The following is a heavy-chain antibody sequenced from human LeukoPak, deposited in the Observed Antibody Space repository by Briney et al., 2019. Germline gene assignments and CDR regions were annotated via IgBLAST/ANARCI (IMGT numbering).Heavy chain of an antibody. CDR2: ISYDGSNK. D-gene: IGHD2-2*02. CDR3: AKDFSCSSTSCYKYFQH. Sequence: GGSLRLSCAASGFTFSSYAMHWVRQAPGKGLEWVAVISYDGSNKYYADSVKGRFTISRDNSKNTLYLQMNSLRAEDTAVYYCAKDFSCSSTSCYKYFQHWGQGTLVTVSS. V-gene: IGHV3-30-3*01. CDR1: GFTFSSYA. J-gene: IGHJ1*01.